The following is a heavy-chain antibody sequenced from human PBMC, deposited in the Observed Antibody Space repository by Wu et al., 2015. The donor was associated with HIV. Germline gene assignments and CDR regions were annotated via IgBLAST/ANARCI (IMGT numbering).Heavy chain of an antibody. CDR2: INPNSGGT. CDR3: ARDRRSVVGGTECLFDYR. J-gene: IGHJ3*01. CDR1: GYTFTGYY. V-gene: IGHV1-2*02. Sequence: QVQLVQSGAEVKKPGASVKVSCKASGYTFTGYYMHWVRQAPGQGLEWMGWINPNSGGTNYAQKFQGRVTMTRDTSISTAYMELSRLRSDDTAVYYCARDRRSVVGGTECLFDYRGDQGTSGHRLF. D-gene: IGHD3-16*02.